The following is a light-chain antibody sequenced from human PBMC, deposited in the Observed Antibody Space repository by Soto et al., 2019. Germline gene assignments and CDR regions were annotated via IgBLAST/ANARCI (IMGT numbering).Light chain of an antibody. CDR3: QQYDSFPYT. CDR2: KAS. J-gene: IGKJ2*01. Sequence: DIQMTQSPSTLSASVGDRVTITCRASQSISSWLAWYQQKPGKAPNLLIYKASTLESGVPSRFSGSGSGTEFTLTISSLQPDDFATYSCQQYDSFPYTFGQGTKVDIK. V-gene: IGKV1-5*03. CDR1: QSISSW.